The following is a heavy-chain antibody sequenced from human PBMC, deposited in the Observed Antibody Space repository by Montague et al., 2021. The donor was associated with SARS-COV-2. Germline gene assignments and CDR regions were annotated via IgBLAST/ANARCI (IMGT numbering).Heavy chain of an antibody. V-gene: IGHV4-39*01. D-gene: IGHD3-22*01. CDR3: ARRLDYWDSSGQRRHFDY. CDR2: ISYHGNT. Sequence: SETLSLTCTVSGASISSSSYYWGWIRQPPGKGLEWIGHISYHGNTNYNPSLKSRVTISIDTSRNQFSLKVSSVTATDTAIYYCARRLDYWDSSGQRRHFDYWGQGTLVTVSS. J-gene: IGHJ4*02. CDR1: GASISSSSYY.